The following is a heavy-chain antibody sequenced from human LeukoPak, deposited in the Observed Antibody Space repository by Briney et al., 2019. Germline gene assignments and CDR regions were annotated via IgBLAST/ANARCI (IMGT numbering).Heavy chain of an antibody. CDR3: ARVSGEGYDQSLDAFDI. Sequence: SETLSFTCSVSGDSISDDYWTWIRQPPGKGLEWIGYISYSGSTYYNPSLKSRVTISVDTSKNQFSLKLSSVTAADTAVYYCARVSGEGYDQSLDAFDIWGQGTRVTVSS. D-gene: IGHD5-12*01. J-gene: IGHJ3*02. V-gene: IGHV4-59*08. CDR2: ISYSGST. CDR1: GDSISDDY.